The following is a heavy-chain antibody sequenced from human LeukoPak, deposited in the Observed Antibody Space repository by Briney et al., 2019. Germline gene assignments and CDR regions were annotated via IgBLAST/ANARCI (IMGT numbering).Heavy chain of an antibody. J-gene: IGHJ6*03. Sequence: PGGSLRLSCAASGFTFSNYAMHWVRQAPGKGLEYVSAISSNGGSTYYANSVKGRFTISRDNSKNTLYLQMGSLRAEDMAVYYCARDSRVAGYYCYYYMDVWGKGTTVTISS. CDR2: ISSNGGST. V-gene: IGHV3-64*01. CDR1: GFTFSNYA. CDR3: ARDSRVAGYYCYYYMDV. D-gene: IGHD6-19*01.